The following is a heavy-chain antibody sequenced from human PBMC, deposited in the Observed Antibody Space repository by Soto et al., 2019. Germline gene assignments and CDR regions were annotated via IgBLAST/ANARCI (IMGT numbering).Heavy chain of an antibody. J-gene: IGHJ3*02. Sequence: GASVKVSCKASGYTFTSKGIIWARQAPGQGLEWMGWISAYNGNTNYAQKLQGRVTMTTDTSTSTAYMELRSLRSDDTAVYYCARADIAKDAFDIWGQGTMVTVSS. V-gene: IGHV1-18*01. CDR3: ARADIAKDAFDI. CDR1: GYTFTSKG. D-gene: IGHD2-21*01. CDR2: ISAYNGNT.